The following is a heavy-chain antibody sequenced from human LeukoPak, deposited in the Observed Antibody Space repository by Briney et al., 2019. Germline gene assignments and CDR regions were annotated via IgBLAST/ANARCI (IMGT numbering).Heavy chain of an antibody. CDR1: GGSISSYY. CDR3: ARGSRGIAARLFDY. J-gene: IGHJ4*02. CDR2: IFYSGNT. D-gene: IGHD6-6*01. V-gene: IGHV4-59*01. Sequence: LSETLSLTCTVSGGSISSYYWSWSRQPQGKGLEWIGYIFYSGNTDYNPSLKSRVTISVDTSKNQFSLKLTSVTAADTAVYYCARGSRGIAARLFDYWGQGTLFTASS.